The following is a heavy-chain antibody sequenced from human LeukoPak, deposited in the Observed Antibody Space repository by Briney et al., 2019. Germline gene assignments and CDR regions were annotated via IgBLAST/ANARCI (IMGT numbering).Heavy chain of an antibody. D-gene: IGHD2-21*02. CDR3: ARVSAVVTAIPAPPDY. J-gene: IGHJ4*02. V-gene: IGHV3-23*01. CDR2: ISGSGGST. Sequence: GGSLRLSCAASGFTFSSYAMSWVRQAPGKGLEWVSAISGSGGSTYYADSVKGRFTISRDNSKNTLYLQMNSLRAEDTAVYYCARVSAVVTAIPAPPDYWGQGTLVTVSS. CDR1: GFTFSSYA.